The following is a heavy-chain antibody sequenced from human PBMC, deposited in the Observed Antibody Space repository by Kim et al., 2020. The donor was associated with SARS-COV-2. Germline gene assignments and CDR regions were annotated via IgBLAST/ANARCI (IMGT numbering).Heavy chain of an antibody. D-gene: IGHD4-17*01. J-gene: IGHJ3*02. CDR3: ASPRSTTVTSAFLPGAFDI. V-gene: IGHV4-31*02. Sequence: SRVTISVDTSKNQFSLKLSSVTAADTAVYYCASPRSTTVTSAFLPGAFDIWGQGTMVTVSS.